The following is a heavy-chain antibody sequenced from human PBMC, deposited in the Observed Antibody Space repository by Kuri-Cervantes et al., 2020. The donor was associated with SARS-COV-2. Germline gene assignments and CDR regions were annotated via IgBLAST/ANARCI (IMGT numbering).Heavy chain of an antibody. CDR1: GFTFSHFG. D-gene: IGHD6-13*01. Sequence: GGSLRLCCAASGFTFSHFGMFWVRQAPGKGLEWVAFIRYDGNYKTYADAVKGRFTISRDNSKNTLYLQMDNLRAEDRAVYYCAKDLIAAAGNDYFYMDVWGTGTTVTVSS. J-gene: IGHJ6*03. V-gene: IGHV3-30*02. CDR2: IRYDGNYK. CDR3: AKDLIAAAGNDYFYMDV.